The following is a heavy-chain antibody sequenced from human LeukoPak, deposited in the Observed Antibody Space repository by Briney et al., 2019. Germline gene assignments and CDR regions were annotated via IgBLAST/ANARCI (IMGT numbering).Heavy chain of an antibody. CDR1: RFTFNTLN. J-gene: IGHJ4*02. Sequence: PGGALRLSCAASRFTFNTLNMNGVRQAPGKGREWVSSITSGGDYIYYADSVKGRFATSRGNAKNSLSLQTNSMRVEDTAVYYCARGHYDVLAASYKWTPDYWGQGTLVTVSS. V-gene: IGHV3-21*01. CDR3: ARGHYDVLAASYKWTPDY. D-gene: IGHD3-9*01. CDR2: ITSGGDYI.